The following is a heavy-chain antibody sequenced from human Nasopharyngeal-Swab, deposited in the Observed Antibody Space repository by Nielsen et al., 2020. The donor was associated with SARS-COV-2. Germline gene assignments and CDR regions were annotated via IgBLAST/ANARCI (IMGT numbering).Heavy chain of an antibody. V-gene: IGHV3-33*01. D-gene: IGHD4-17*01. CDR2: IWYDGSNK. J-gene: IGHJ6*03. CDR1: GFTFSSYG. Sequence: LSLTCAASGFTFSSYGMHWVRQAPGKGLEWVAVIWYDGSNKYYADSVKGRFTISRDNSKNTLYLQMNSLRAEDTAVYYCARATTVIRHYYYYYYMDVWGKGTTVTVSS. CDR3: ARATTVIRHYYYYYYMDV.